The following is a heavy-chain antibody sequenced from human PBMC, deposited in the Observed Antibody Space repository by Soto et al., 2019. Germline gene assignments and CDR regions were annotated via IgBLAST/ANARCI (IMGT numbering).Heavy chain of an antibody. CDR2: INHSGST. J-gene: IGHJ6*02. D-gene: IGHD6-13*01. Sequence: NPXETLSRTCSVYGGSFSGYYWSWIRQPPGKGLEWIGEINHSGSTNYNPSLKSRVTISVDTSKNQFSLKLSYVTAADTAVYYCERGPGGYSSSWYVYYGMDVWGQGTKVTVSS. V-gene: IGHV4-34*01. CDR3: ERGPGGYSSSWYVYYGMDV. CDR1: GGSFSGYY.